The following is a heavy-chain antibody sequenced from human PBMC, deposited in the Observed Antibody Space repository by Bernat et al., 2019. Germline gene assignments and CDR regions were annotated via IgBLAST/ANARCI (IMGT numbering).Heavy chain of an antibody. CDR2: IYSAGST. Sequence: EVQLVETGGGLIQPGGSLILSCAASGFTVSSNYMSWVRQAPGKGLEWVSVIYSAGSTYYADSAKGRFTISREKSKNTLYIQMNSMRAEDTAVYYCARISMVQGSYYYYCMDVWGEGTTVTVSS. V-gene: IGHV3-53*02. J-gene: IGHJ6*03. CDR3: ARISMVQGSYYYYCMDV. CDR1: GFTVSSNY. D-gene: IGHD3-10*01.